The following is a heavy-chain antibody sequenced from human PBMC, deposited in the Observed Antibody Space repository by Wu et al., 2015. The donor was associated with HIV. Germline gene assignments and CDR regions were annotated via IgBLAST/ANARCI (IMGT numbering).Heavy chain of an antibody. D-gene: IGHD6-13*01. CDR1: GYTFTDYY. J-gene: IGHJ6*02. CDR3: ARDGYSSSWTGYYGMDV. CDR2: INPNSGGT. V-gene: IGHV1-2*02. Sequence: QVQLVQSGAEVKKLGASVKVSCKASGYTFTDYYIHWVRQAPRQGLEWMGWINPNSGGTNYAQKFQGRVTMTRDTSISTAYMELSRLKYDDTAVYYCARDGYSSSWTGYYGMDVWGQGTTVTVSS.